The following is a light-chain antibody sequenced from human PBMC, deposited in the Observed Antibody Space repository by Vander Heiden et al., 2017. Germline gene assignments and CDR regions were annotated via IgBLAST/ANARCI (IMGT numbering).Light chain of an antibody. J-gene: IGKJ1*01. CDR1: KGISSY. CDR2: AAS. CDR3: QQYYSYPRT. Sequence: AIRLTHSPSSFSASTSDRVTITSRVSKGISSYLDWYQQKPGKAPKLLIYAASTLQSGVPSRFSGSGSGTDFTLTISCLQAEDFATYYCQQYYSYPRTFGQGTKVEIK. V-gene: IGKV1-8*01.